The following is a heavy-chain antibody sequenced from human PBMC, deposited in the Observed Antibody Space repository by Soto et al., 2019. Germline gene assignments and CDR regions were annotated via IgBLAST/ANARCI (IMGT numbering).Heavy chain of an antibody. CDR2: IWYDGSNK. V-gene: IGHV3-33*01. CDR1: GFTFSSYG. Sequence: GGSLRLSCEESGFTFSSYGMHSVRQAPGKVPEWVAVIWYDGSNKYYADSVKGRFTISRDNSKNTLYLQMNSLRAEDTAVYYCARHPDYYYDSSGYYGNSFDYWGQGALVTVSS. CDR3: ARHPDYYYDSSGYYGNSFDY. D-gene: IGHD3-22*01. J-gene: IGHJ4*02.